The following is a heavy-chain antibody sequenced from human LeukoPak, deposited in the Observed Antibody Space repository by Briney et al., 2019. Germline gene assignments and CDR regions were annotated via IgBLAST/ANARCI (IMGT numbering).Heavy chain of an antibody. CDR1: GGSISSSSYY. J-gene: IGHJ4*02. CDR3: ARVGYYDSSGYCYY. D-gene: IGHD3-22*01. Sequence: PSETLSLTCTVSGGSISSSSYYWGWIRQPPGKGLEWIGSIYYSGSTYYNPSLKSRVTISVDTSKNQFSLKLSSVTAADTAVYYCARVGYYDSSGYCYYWGQGTLVTVSS. V-gene: IGHV4-39*07. CDR2: IYYSGST.